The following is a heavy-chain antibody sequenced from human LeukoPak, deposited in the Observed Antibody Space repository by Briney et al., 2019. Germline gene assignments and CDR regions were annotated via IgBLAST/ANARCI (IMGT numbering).Heavy chain of an antibody. J-gene: IGHJ4*02. CDR3: ASWDCGGDCYSGY. Sequence: SETLSLTCAVSGYSISSGYYWGWIRQPPGKGLEWIGSIYHSGSTYYNPSLKSRVTISVDTSKNQFSLKLSSVTAADTAVYYCASWDCGGDCYSGYWGQGTLVTVSS. D-gene: IGHD2-21*02. CDR2: IYHSGST. CDR1: GYSISSGYY. V-gene: IGHV4-38-2*01.